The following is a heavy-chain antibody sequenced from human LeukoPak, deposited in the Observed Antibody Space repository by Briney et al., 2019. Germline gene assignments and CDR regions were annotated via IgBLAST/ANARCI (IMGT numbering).Heavy chain of an antibody. CDR2: INPNSGGT. J-gene: IGHJ4*02. CDR3: ARGRYCSETSCSDFDS. D-gene: IGHD2-2*01. CDR1: GYTFTDYY. Sequence: ASVKVSCKASGYTFTDYYMHWVRQAPGPGLEWTGWINPNSGGTDYAQKFQGRVTMIRDTSISTAYMELSRLTSDDTAVYYCARGRYCSETSCSDFDSWGQGTLVTVSS. V-gene: IGHV1-2*02.